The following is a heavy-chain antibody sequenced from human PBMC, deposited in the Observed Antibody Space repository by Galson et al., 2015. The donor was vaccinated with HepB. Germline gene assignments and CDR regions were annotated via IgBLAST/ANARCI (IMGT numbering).Heavy chain of an antibody. Sequence: SLRLSCAASGFTFSRYAMSWVRQAPGKGLEWVSVISGSGGSTYYADSVKGRFTISRDNSKNTLYLQMNSLRAEDTAVYYCVGGRGGVISLFDYWGQGTLVTVSP. V-gene: IGHV3-23*01. CDR1: GFTFSRYA. J-gene: IGHJ4*02. CDR3: VGGRGGVISLFDY. D-gene: IGHD3-10*01. CDR2: ISGSGGST.